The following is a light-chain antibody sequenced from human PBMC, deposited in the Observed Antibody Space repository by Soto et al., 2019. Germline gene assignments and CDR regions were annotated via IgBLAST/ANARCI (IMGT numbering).Light chain of an antibody. CDR3: QQRYRTPWT. Sequence: DIQMTQSPDSLSASVGYRVTITCLASQSISSYLNWYQQKPGKAPKLLIYAASSLQSGVPSRFSGSGSGTDFTLTISSLQNEDFAIYDCQQRYRTPWTFGQGTKVDIK. CDR2: AAS. V-gene: IGKV1-39*01. CDR1: QSISSY. J-gene: IGKJ1*01.